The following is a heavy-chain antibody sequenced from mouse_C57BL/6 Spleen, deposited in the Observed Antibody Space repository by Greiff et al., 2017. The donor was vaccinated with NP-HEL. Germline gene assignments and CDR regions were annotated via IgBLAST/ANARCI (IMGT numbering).Heavy chain of an antibody. J-gene: IGHJ4*01. CDR3: ARTPHDYETFYYAMDY. V-gene: IGHV8-8*01. CDR2: IWWDDDK. D-gene: IGHD2-4*01. CDR1: GFSLSTFGMG. Sequence: QVTLKVSGPGILQPSQTLSLTCSFSGFSLSTFGMGVGWIRQPSGKGLEWLAHIWWDDDKYYNPALKSRLTISKDTSKNQVFLKIANVDTADTATYYCARTPHDYETFYYAMDYWGQGTSVTVSS.